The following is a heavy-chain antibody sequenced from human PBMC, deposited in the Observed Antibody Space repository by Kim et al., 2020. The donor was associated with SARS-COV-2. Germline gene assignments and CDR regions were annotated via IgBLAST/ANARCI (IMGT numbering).Heavy chain of an antibody. J-gene: IGHJ4*02. Sequence: YRRGTKPNPTPKSRVTISADTSKNQFVLTLSSVIAADTAVYYCARQWDSWGQGTLVTVSS. CDR2: YRRGT. V-gene: IGHV4-59*08. CDR3: ARQWDS.